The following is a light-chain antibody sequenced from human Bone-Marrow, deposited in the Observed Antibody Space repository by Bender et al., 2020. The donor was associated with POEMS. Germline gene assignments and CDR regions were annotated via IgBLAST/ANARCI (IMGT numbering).Light chain of an antibody. CDR3: CSYAGSYTWV. V-gene: IGLV2-11*01. J-gene: IGLJ3*02. CDR1: SSDVGGSDF. Sequence: QSALTQPRSVSGSPGQSVAISCTGTSSDVGGSDFVSWYQQHPDKAPKLIIYDVTKRPSGVPDRFSGSKSGNTASLTVSGLQAEDEADYYCCSYAGSYTWVFGGGTKLTVL. CDR2: DVT.